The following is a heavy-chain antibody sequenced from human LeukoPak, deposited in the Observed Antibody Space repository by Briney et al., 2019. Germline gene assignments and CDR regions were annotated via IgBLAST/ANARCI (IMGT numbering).Heavy chain of an antibody. V-gene: IGHV3-23*01. Sequence: PGGSLRLSCIVSGFTLSSYEMSWIRQAPGKGLEWVASIEYSGGSAYYADSVKGRFTISRDNSKNTLYLQMNSLRAEDTAVYYCAKDRISIFHRSIAAAGPWGQGTLVTVSS. CDR1: GFTLSSYE. CDR3: AKDRISIFHRSIAAAGP. D-gene: IGHD6-13*01. J-gene: IGHJ5*02. CDR2: IEYSGGSA.